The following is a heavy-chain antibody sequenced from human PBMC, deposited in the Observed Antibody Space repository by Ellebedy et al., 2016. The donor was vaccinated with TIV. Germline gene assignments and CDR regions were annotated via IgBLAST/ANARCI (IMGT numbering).Heavy chain of an antibody. D-gene: IGHD6-19*01. CDR2: IYPGDSDT. Sequence: GESLKISCKGSGYSFTSYWISWVRQMPGKGLEWMGIIYPGDSDTRYSPSFQGQVTISADKSISTAYLQWSSLKASDTAMYYCARHVGRYSSGWYHWFDPWGQGTLVTVSS. CDR1: GYSFTSYW. J-gene: IGHJ5*02. V-gene: IGHV5-51*01. CDR3: ARHVGRYSSGWYHWFDP.